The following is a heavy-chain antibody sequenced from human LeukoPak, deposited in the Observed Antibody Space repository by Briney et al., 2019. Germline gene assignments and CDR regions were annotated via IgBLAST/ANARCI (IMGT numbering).Heavy chain of an antibody. CDR1: GYTFTAYY. V-gene: IGHV1-2*02. D-gene: IGHD3-16*01. J-gene: IGHJ4*02. CDR3: ASVTYSDTSSDFDY. CDR2: LYPNSGDT. Sequence: ASVKVSCKTSGYTFTAYYMHWVRQAPGQGLEWMGWLYPNSGDTKYSEKFQGRVTMTRDTSTSTAYMELSRLTTDDTAVYYCASVTYSDTSSDFDYWGQGALVTVSS.